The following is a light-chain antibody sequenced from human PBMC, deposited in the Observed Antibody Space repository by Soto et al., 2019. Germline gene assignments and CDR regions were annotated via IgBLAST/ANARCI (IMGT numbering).Light chain of an antibody. Sequence: QSALTQPASVSGSPGQSIAISCTGTSGDVGGYDYVSWYRQHPDKAPKLMIYEVTKRPSWVSNRFSGSKSGNTASLTISGLQPEDEADYYCSSHTSGSTRVFGSGTKVTVL. V-gene: IGLV2-14*01. CDR2: EVT. J-gene: IGLJ1*01. CDR1: SGDVGGYDY. CDR3: SSHTSGSTRV.